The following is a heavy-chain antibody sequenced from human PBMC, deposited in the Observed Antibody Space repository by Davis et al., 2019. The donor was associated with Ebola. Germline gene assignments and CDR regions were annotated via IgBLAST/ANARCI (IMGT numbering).Heavy chain of an antibody. CDR1: GFTFSSSA. Sequence: GGSLRLSCAASGFTFSSSAMSWVRQAPGKGLEWVSGITSSGDSPYYADSVKGRFTISRDNSKNTLYLQMNGLRVEDTAIYYCAKDTSNIWFDIWGQGTVVTVSS. V-gene: IGHV3-23*01. CDR2: ITSSGDSP. CDR3: AKDTSNIWFDI. J-gene: IGHJ3*02. D-gene: IGHD1-26*01.